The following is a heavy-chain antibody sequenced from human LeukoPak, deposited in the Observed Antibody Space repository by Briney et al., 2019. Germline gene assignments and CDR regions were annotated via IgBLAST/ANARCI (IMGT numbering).Heavy chain of an antibody. J-gene: IGHJ4*02. CDR2: INQDGSEK. Sequence: GGSVRLSCAASGHTFSIYWMSCVRQASGKGLEGVANINQDGSEKYYVDSVKGRLTMTTDNAKNSLYMEMRSLRSDDTAIYYCARGSNWAFDYWGQGTLVTVSS. V-gene: IGHV3-7*05. CDR3: ARGSNWAFDY. CDR1: GHTFSIYW. D-gene: IGHD7-27*01.